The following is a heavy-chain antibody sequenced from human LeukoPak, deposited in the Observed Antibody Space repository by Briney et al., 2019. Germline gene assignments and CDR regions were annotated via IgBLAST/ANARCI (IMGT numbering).Heavy chain of an antibody. J-gene: IGHJ3*02. CDR2: IYPGDSDT. CDR3: ASRGTASGYAFDI. V-gene: IGHV5-51*01. D-gene: IGHD1-26*01. CDR1: GYSFTSYW. Sequence: GESLKISCKGSGYSFTSYWIGWVREMPGKGLEWMGIIYPGDSDTRYSPSFQGQVTISADKSISTAYLQWSSLKASDTAMYYCASRGTASGYAFDIWGQGTMVTVSS.